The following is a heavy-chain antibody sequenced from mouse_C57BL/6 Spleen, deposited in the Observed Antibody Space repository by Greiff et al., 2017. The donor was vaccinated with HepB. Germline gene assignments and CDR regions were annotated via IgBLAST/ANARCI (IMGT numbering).Heavy chain of an antibody. CDR3: ARFASTTVVAYYFDY. Sequence: QVQLKESGAELAKPGASVKLSCKASGYTFTSYWMHWVKQRPGQGLEWIGYINPSSGSTKYNQKFKDKATLTADKSSSTAYMPLSSLTYEDSAVYYCARFASTTVVAYYFDYWGQGATLTVSS. J-gene: IGHJ2*01. D-gene: IGHD1-1*01. CDR1: GYTFTSYW. V-gene: IGHV1-7*01. CDR2: INPSSGST.